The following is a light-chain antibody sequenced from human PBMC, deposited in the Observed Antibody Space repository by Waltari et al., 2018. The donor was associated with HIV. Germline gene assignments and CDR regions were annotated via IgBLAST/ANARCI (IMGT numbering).Light chain of an antibody. CDR2: GNT. V-gene: IGLV1-40*01. CDR3: QSYDNALGGSL. J-gene: IGLJ2*01. CDR1: PSNIGAGYD. Sequence: QSVLTHPPSVSGAPGQRVTIPCTGTPSNIGAGYDVQWSQQLTGTAPKLLGFGNTNRPSGVPARFAGSKAGTSASLASTGLQAGAEGDYYCQSYDNALGGSLFGGGTKVTVL.